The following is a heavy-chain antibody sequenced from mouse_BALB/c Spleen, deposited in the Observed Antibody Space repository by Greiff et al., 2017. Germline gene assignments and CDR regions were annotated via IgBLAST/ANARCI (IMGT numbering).Heavy chain of an antibody. D-gene: IGHD2-1*01. J-gene: IGHJ4*01. CDR3: ARDYGKGMDY. V-gene: IGHV1-82*01. CDR2: IYPGDGDT. Sequence: VQLQQSGPELVKPGASVKISCKASGYAFSSSWMNWVKQRPGQGLEWIGRIYPGDGDTNYNGKFKGKATLTADKSSSTAYMQLSSLTSVDSAVYFCARDYGKGMDYWGQGTSVTVSS. CDR1: GYAFSSSW.